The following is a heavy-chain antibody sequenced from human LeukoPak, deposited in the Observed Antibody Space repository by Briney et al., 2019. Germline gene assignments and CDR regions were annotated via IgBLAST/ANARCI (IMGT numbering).Heavy chain of an antibody. D-gene: IGHD3-16*02. V-gene: IGHV1-2*06. CDR3: ARVRLGELSSFDY. CDR2: INPNSLT. J-gene: IGHJ4*02. Sequence: SVKVSCKASGYSFTGYYLHWVRQAPGQGLEWMGRINPNSLTRYAQKFQDGVTMTRDTSISTAYMELSRLRSDDTAVYYCARVRLGELSSFDYWGQGTLVTVSS. CDR1: GYSFTGYY.